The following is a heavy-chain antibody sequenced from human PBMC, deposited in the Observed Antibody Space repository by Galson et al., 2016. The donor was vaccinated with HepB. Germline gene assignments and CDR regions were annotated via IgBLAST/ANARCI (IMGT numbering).Heavy chain of an antibody. D-gene: IGHD1-1*01. CDR3: TRELGARYTTWFDT. CDR2: INSRSGSI. Sequence: SLRLSCAASGFTFSRNSMNWVRQAPGKGLEWVSYINSRSGSIYYADSVKGRVTISRDNAQNALYLQMNSLRDDDTAVYYCTRELGARYTTWFDTWSQGTLVTVSS. V-gene: IGHV3-48*02. J-gene: IGHJ5*02. CDR1: GFTFSRNS.